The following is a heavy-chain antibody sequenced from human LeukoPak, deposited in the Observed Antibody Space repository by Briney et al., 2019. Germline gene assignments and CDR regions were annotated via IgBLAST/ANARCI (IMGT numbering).Heavy chain of an antibody. CDR2: ISGDVGST. J-gene: IGHJ6*03. CDR3: ATCLTDYYYYMDV. V-gene: IGHV3-43*02. D-gene: IGHD3-16*01. Sequence: GGSLRLSCAASGFTFDDYAMHWVRQAPGKGLEWVSLISGDVGSTYYADSVKGRFTISRDNSKNSLYLQMNSLRTEDTAMYYCATCLTDYYYYMDVWGKGTTVTASS. CDR1: GFTFDDYA.